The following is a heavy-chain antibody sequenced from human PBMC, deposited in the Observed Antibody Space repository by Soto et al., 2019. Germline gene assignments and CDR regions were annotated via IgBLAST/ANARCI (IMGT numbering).Heavy chain of an antibody. V-gene: IGHV1-69*13. Sequence: GASVKVSCKASGGTFSSYAISWVRQAPGQGLEWMGGIIPIFGTANYAQKFQGRVTITADESTSTAYMELSSLRSEDTAVYYCAXAPVVSSSFARSYYFDYWGQGTLVTVSS. J-gene: IGHJ4*02. CDR3: AXAPVVSSSFARSYYFDY. CDR2: IIPIFGTA. CDR1: GGTFSSYA. D-gene: IGHD6-6*01.